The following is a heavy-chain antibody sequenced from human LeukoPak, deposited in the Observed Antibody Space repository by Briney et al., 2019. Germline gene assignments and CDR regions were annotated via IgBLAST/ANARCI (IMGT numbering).Heavy chain of an antibody. J-gene: IGHJ3*02. Sequence: GGSLRLSCAASGFTFSSYSLNWVRQAPGKGLEWVSYISGRSGAIHYADSVKGRFTISSDNAKNSLYPQMNSLRDADTAVYYCARDDSYAFDIWGQGTMVTVSS. CDR2: ISGRSGAI. CDR1: GFTFSSYS. V-gene: IGHV3-48*02. D-gene: IGHD2-15*01. CDR3: ARDDSYAFDI.